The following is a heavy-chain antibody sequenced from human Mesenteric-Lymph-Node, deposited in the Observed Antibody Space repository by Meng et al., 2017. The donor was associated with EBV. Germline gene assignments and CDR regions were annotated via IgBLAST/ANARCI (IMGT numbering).Heavy chain of an antibody. CDR2: IDPTNGYT. D-gene: IGHD5-18*01. Sequence: QVRVVQAGAEVKKPGASVTFSCKASGYTFTSYYMHWVRQAPGQGLEYMGIIDPTNGYTRFPQKFQGRVTMTRDTSTSTVYMYVSSLRSEDTAIYYCARGYSYGYADYWGPGTLVHRLL. CDR3: ARGYSYGYADY. V-gene: IGHV1-46*01. CDR1: GYTFTSYY. J-gene: IGHJ4*02.